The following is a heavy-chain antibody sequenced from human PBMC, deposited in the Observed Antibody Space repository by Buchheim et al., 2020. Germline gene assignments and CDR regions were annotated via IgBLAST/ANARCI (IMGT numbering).Heavy chain of an antibody. D-gene: IGHD3-22*01. J-gene: IGHJ4*02. Sequence: QVQLVESGGGVVQPGGSLRLSCAASGFTFSSYGMHWVRQAPGQGLEWVAVISYDGSNKYYADSVKGRFTISRATSKTTLYRQMNCLRAEDTAVYYCAKMRGSYYDSSGFYYFDYWGQGTL. CDR2: ISYDGSNK. V-gene: IGHV3-30*18. CDR3: AKMRGSYYDSSGFYYFDY. CDR1: GFTFSSYG.